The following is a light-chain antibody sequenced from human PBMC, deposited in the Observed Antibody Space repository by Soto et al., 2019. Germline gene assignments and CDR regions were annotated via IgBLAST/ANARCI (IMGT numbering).Light chain of an antibody. CDR3: QQYNNWPIT. Sequence: EIVLTQSPGTLSLSPVERATLSCMASQIVTSRYLAWYQQKPGQAPRLLIFGASIRDSGVTDRFSGSGSGTDFTLTISRLGAEDFAVYYCQQYNNWPITFGQGTRLEIK. CDR2: GAS. V-gene: IGKV3-20*01. J-gene: IGKJ5*01. CDR1: QIVTSRY.